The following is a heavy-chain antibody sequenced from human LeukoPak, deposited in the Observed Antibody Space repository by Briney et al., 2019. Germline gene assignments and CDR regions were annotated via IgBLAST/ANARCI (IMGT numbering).Heavy chain of an antibody. CDR1: GFTFSSYA. V-gene: IGHV3-23*01. CDR2: LSGSGANT. Sequence: PGGSLRLSCAASGFTFSSYAMSWVRQAPGKGLEWVSALSGSGANTYYADSVKGRFTISRDNSKNTLYLQVNSLRVEDTAVYYCAKGVGCSGGTCYSGHGMDVWGQGTTVTVSS. CDR3: AKGVGCSGGTCYSGHGMDV. D-gene: IGHD2-15*01. J-gene: IGHJ6*02.